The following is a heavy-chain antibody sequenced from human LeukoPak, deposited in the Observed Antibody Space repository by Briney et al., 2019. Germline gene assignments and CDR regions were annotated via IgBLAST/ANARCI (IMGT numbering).Heavy chain of an antibody. D-gene: IGHD5-18*01. V-gene: IGHV3-23*01. Sequence: HSGGSLRLSCAASGFTFSSYAMSWVRQAPGKGLEWVSAISGSGGSTYYADSVKGRFTISRDNSKNTLYLQMNSLRSEDTAVYYCARGEVGYSYAIDYWGQGTLVTVSS. CDR1: GFTFSSYA. CDR2: ISGSGGST. CDR3: ARGEVGYSYAIDY. J-gene: IGHJ4*02.